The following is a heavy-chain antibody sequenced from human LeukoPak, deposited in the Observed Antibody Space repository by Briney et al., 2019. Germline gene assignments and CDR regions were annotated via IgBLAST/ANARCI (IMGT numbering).Heavy chain of an antibody. CDR1: GGSISSGSYY. D-gene: IGHD6-19*01. J-gene: IGHJ4*02. CDR3: ASTGSLYSSGWRFLDY. CDR2: IYTSGST. Sequence: SETLSLTCTVSGGSISSGSYYWSWIRQPAGKGREWIGRIYTSGSTNYNPSLKSRVTISVDTSKNQFSLKLSSVTAADTAVYYCASTGSLYSSGWRFLDYWGQGTLVTVSS. V-gene: IGHV4-61*02.